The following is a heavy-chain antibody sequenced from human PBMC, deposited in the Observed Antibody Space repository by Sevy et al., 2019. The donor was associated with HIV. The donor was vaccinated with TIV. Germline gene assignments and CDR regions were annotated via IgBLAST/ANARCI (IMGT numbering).Heavy chain of an antibody. V-gene: IGHV3-7*01. CDR2: IRQDATEG. J-gene: IGHJ4*02. CDR3: ARVGRFFNYYFDY. Sequence: GGSLRLSCAASGFTFSSYWMTWVRQAPGRGLEWVANIRQDATEGYYVDSVRGRFTISRDNTKDAFYLQMNSLRAEDTAVYYCARVGRFFNYYFDYWGQGTLVTVSS. CDR1: GFTFSSYW. D-gene: IGHD1-20*01.